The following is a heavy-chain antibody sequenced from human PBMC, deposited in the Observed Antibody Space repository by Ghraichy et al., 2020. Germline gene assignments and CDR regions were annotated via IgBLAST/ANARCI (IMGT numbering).Heavy chain of an antibody. CDR2: FDPEDGET. Sequence: ASVKVSCKVSGYTLTELSMHWVRQAPGKGLEWMGGFDPEDGETIYAQKFQGRVTMTEDTSTDTAYMELSSLRSEDTAVYYCATADRGELGYCSGGSCYVFDYWGQGTLVTVSS. J-gene: IGHJ4*02. V-gene: IGHV1-24*01. CDR1: GYTLTELS. D-gene: IGHD2-15*01. CDR3: ATADRGELGYCSGGSCYVFDY.